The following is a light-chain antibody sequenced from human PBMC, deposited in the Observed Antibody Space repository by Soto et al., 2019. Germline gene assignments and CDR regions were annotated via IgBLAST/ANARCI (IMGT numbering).Light chain of an antibody. V-gene: IGLV1-40*01. Sequence: SVLTKPPSVSGAPGQRVTISCTGSSSNIGAGYDVHWYQQLPGTAPKLLIYGNSNRPSGVPDRFSGSKSGTSASLAITGLQAEDEADYYCQSYDSSLSGSDVFGTGTKLTVL. J-gene: IGLJ1*01. CDR2: GNS. CDR1: SSNIGAGYD. CDR3: QSYDSSLSGSDV.